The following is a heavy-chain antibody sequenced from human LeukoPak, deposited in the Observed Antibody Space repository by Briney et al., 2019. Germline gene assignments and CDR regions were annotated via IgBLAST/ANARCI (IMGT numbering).Heavy chain of an antibody. CDR1: GFTFSSYA. CDR2: ISYDGSNK. J-gene: IGHJ4*02. Sequence: GGSLRLSCAASGFTFSSYAMHWVRQAPGKGLEWGAVISYDGSNKYYADSVKGRFTISRDNSKNTLYLQMNSLRAEDTAVYYCAKPRHYYGSGSYLDYWGQGTLVTVSS. V-gene: IGHV3-30-3*02. D-gene: IGHD3-10*01. CDR3: AKPRHYYGSGSYLDY.